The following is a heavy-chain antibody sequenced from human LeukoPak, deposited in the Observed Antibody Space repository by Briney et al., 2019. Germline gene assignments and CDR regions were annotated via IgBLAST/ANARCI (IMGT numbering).Heavy chain of an antibody. CDR1: GFTFSSYS. CDR2: ISSSSSTI. J-gene: IGHJ4*02. CDR3: ARDFSY. D-gene: IGHD3-3*01. Sequence: GGSLRLSCAASGFTFSSYSMNWVRQAPGKGLEWVSYISSSSSTIYYADSVKGRFTISRDNAKNSLYLQMNSLRAEDTAVYYCARDFSYWGQGTLVTVSS. V-gene: IGHV3-48*01.